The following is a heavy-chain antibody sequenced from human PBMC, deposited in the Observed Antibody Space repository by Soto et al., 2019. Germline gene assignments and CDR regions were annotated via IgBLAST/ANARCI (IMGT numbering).Heavy chain of an antibody. CDR1: GYSFTNYW. J-gene: IGHJ6*02. CDR2: IYPDDSDT. Sequence: PGESLKISCQGSGYSFTNYWIGWVRQMPGKGLEWMGIIYPDDSDTKYSPSFQGQVTISTDKSISTAYLQWSNLKASDTAMYYCARQARPHYYYYDVDVWGQGTTVTVSS. CDR3: ARQARPHYYYYDVDV. V-gene: IGHV5-51*01.